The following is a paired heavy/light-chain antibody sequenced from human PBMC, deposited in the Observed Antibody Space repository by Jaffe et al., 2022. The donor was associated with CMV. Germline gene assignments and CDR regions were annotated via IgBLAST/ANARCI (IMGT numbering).Heavy chain of an antibody. D-gene: IGHD2-15*01. Sequence: EVHLVASGGGLVQPGGSLRLSCAASAFTFSGYAMSWVRQAPGKGLQWVSSISGSGADTYYPDSVRGRFTISRDNSKNTLYLQINSLRAEDTAVYYCAKDWWGPPDTFDIWGQGTVVTVSS. CDR3: AKDWWGPPDTFDI. CDR1: AFTFSGYA. J-gene: IGHJ3*02. V-gene: IGHV3-23*04. CDR2: ISGSGADT.
Light chain of an antibody. Sequence: DIVMTQTPLSSLVTLGQPASISCRSSQSLVHSDGETYLSWLQQRPGQPPRLLIYKISNRFSGVPDRFSGSGAGTDFTLKISRVEAEDVGVYYCTQATQFPYTFGPGTKLEIK. V-gene: IGKV2-24*01. CDR1: QSLVHSDGETY. J-gene: IGKJ2*01. CDR3: TQATQFPYT. CDR2: KIS.